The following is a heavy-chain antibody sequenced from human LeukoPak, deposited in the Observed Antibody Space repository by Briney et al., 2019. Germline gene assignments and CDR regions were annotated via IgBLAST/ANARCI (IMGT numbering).Heavy chain of an antibody. V-gene: IGHV4-61*02. CDR3: ASGERGYSYGSSFYYYYGMDV. D-gene: IGHD5-18*01. J-gene: IGHJ6*02. CDR1: GGSISSGSYY. Sequence: SETLSLTCTVSGGSISSGSYYWSWIRQPAGKGLEWIGRIYTSGSTNYNPSLKSRVTISVDTSKNQFSLKLSSVTAADTAVYYCASGERGYSYGSSFYYYYGMDVWGQATTVTVSS. CDR2: IYTSGST.